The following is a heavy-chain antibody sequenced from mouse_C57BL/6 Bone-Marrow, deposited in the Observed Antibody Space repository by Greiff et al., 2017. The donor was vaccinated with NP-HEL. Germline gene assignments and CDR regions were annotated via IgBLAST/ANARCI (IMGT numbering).Heavy chain of an antibody. V-gene: IGHV1-7*01. Sequence: VMLVESGAELAKPGASVKLSCKASGYTFTSYWMHWVKQRPGQGLEWIGYINPSSGYTKYNQKFKDKATLTADKSSSTAYMQLSSLTYEDSAVYFYARVSHCYYAMDYWGQGTSVTVSA. D-gene: IGHD6-1*01. CDR2: INPSSGYT. CDR1: GYTFTSYW. J-gene: IGHJ4*01. CDR3: ARVSHCYYAMDY.